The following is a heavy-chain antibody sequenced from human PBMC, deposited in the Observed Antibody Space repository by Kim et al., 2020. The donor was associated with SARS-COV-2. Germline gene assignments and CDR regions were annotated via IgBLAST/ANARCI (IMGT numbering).Heavy chain of an antibody. CDR3: AREGNLRFDP. J-gene: IGHJ5*02. Sequence: NTKYSQKFQGRVTITRDTSASTAYMELSSLRSEDTAVYYCAREGNLRFDPWGQGTLVTVSS. D-gene: IGHD3-10*01. CDR2: NT. V-gene: IGHV1-3*01.